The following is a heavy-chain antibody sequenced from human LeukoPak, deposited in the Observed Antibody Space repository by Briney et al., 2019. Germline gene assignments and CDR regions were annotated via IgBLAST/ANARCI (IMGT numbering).Heavy chain of an antibody. V-gene: IGHV3-30*02. D-gene: IGHD6-13*01. Sequence: GSLRLSCAASGFTFSSYGMHWVRQAPGKGLEWVAFIRYDGSNKYYADSVEGRFTISRDNSKNTLYLQMNSLRAEDTAVYYCAKACSSWYPMPDDYWGQGTLVTVSS. CDR2: IRYDGSNK. CDR1: GFTFSSYG. CDR3: AKACSSWYPMPDDY. J-gene: IGHJ4*02.